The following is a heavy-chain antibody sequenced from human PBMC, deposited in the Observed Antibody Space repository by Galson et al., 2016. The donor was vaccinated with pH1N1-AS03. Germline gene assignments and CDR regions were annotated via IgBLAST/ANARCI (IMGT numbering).Heavy chain of an antibody. Sequence: ETLSLTCTVSGGSISSYFWSWIRQPPGKGLEWIGYIYYNGRTNYNPSLKSRVTISVDTPKNQFSLKLSSVTAADTAVYYCARRYYAEVDYYYYGMDAWGQGTTVTVSS. CDR3: ARRYYAEVDYYYYGMDA. V-gene: IGHV4-59*08. CDR1: GGSISSYF. CDR2: IYYNGRT. D-gene: IGHD3-10*01. J-gene: IGHJ6*02.